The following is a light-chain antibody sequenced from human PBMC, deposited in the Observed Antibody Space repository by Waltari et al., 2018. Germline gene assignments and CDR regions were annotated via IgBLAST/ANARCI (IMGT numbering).Light chain of an antibody. V-gene: IGKV1-33*01. J-gene: IGKJ5*01. CDR2: DAS. CDR1: QDIRNY. CDR3: QHYDKLPPT. Sequence: DIQMTQSPSSLSASVGDRVTITCQASQDIRNYLNWYQQKPGKAPKLLIYDASNLQTGCPSRFSGSGSGTDFTFTISRLQPEDFATYYCQHYDKLPPTFGQGTRLDIK.